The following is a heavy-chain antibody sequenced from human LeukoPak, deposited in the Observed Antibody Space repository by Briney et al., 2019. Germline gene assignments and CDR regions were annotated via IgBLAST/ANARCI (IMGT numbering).Heavy chain of an antibody. V-gene: IGHV3-21*01. J-gene: IGHJ6*02. CDR3: ARVLTMVRGVIITWYYGMDV. CDR1: GFTFSSYS. CDR2: ISSSSSYI. D-gene: IGHD3-10*01. Sequence: PGGSLRLSCAASGFTFSSYSMNWVRQAPGKGLEWVSSISSSSSYIYHADSVKGRFTISRDNAKNSLYLQMNSLRAEDTAVYYCARVLTMVRGVIITWYYGMDVWGQGTTVTVSS.